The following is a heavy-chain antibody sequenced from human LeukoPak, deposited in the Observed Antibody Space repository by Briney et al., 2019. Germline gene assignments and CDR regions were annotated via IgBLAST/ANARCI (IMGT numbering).Heavy chain of an antibody. J-gene: IGHJ4*02. D-gene: IGHD3-3*01. CDR3: ARSRSTFTIFGVACSAFFDY. CDR1: GGSFSGYY. V-gene: IGHV4-34*01. Sequence: SETLSLTCAVYGGSFSGYYWSWIRQPPGKGLEWIGEINHSGSTNYNPSLKSRVAISVDTSKNQFSLKLSSVTAADTAVYYCARSRSTFTIFGVACSAFFDYWGQGTLVTVSS. CDR2: INHSGST.